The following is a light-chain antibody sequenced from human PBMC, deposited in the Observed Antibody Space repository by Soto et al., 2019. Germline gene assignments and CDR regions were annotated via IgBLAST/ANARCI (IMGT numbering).Light chain of an antibody. CDR1: QDISTH. CDR2: AAS. V-gene: IGKV1-9*01. CDR3: QHLNTYPIT. Sequence: IQWTQSPSSLSASVGDRVTISCRASQDISTHVAWFAQKPGRAPQLLIYAASTLHSGVPSRFSGSGSGTDFTLTISSLQPEDFATYYCQHLNTYPITFGPGTRLEIK. J-gene: IGKJ5*01.